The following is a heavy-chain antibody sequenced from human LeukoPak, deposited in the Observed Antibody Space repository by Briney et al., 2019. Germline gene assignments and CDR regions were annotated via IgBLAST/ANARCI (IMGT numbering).Heavy chain of an antibody. CDR3: ARDLLNEGNHLDY. CDR2: IYYSGST. D-gene: IGHD4-23*01. V-gene: IGHV4-30-4*01. J-gene: IGHJ4*02. CDR1: GGSISSGDYY. Sequence: MTSETLSLTCTVSGGSISSGDYYWSWIRQPLGTGLEWIGYIYYSGSTYYNPSLKSRVTISVDTSKNQFSLKLSSVTAADTAVYYCARDLLNEGNHLDYWGQGTLVTVSS.